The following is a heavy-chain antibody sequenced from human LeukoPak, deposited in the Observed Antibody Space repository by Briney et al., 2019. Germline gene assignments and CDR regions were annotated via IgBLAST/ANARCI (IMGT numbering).Heavy chain of an antibody. J-gene: IGHJ6*03. Sequence: ASVKVSCKASGYTFTSYGISWVRQAPGQGLEWMGWISAYNGNTNYAQKFQGRVTITADESTSTAYMELSSLRSEDTAVYYCARAIEMDSSSAPTRDYYYYYMDVWGKGTTVTVSS. V-gene: IGHV1-18*01. D-gene: IGHD6-6*01. CDR3: ARAIEMDSSSAPTRDYYYYYMDV. CDR2: ISAYNGNT. CDR1: GYTFTSYG.